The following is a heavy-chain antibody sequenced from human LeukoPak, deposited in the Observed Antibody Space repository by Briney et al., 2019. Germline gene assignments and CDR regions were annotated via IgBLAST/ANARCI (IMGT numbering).Heavy chain of an antibody. V-gene: IGHV3-48*01. Sequence: PGGSLRLSCAASGFTFTSYSMNWVRRAPGKGLEWVSYISSSSSSIYYADSVKGRFTISSDNAKNSLYLQMNSLRAEDTAVYYCARDHDYGGNYDYWGQGTLVTVSS. J-gene: IGHJ4*02. D-gene: IGHD4-23*01. CDR1: GFTFTSYS. CDR3: ARDHDYGGNYDY. CDR2: ISSSSSSI.